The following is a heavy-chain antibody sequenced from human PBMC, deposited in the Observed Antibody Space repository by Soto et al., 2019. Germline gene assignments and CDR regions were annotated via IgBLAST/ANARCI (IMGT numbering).Heavy chain of an antibody. CDR1: GGSVSTYY. J-gene: IGHJ4*02. CDR2: TSYSGNT. CDR3: ARDGVGPFDH. V-gene: IGHV4-59*02. Sequence: QVQLQESGPGLLKPSETLSLTCTIYGGSVSTYYWSWIRQPPGKELEWIGLTSYSGNTTYNPSLKSRVAMAVDTSKNQFSLTLSSVTAADTAVYYCARDGVGPFDHWGQGTLVTVSS. D-gene: IGHD3-3*01.